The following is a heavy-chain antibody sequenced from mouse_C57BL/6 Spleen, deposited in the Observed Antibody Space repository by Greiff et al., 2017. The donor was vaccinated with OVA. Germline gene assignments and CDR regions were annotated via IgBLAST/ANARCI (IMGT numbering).Heavy chain of an antibody. CDR3: ARGTYGNTGYFDV. V-gene: IGHV1-63*01. CDR2: IYPGGGYT. D-gene: IGHD2-1*01. Sequence: VKVVDSGAELVRPGTSVKMSCKASGYTFTNYWIGWAKQRPGHGLEWIGDIYPGGGYTNYNEKFKGKATLTADKSSSTAYMQFSSLTSEDSAIYYCARGTYGNTGYFDVWGTGTTVTVSS. J-gene: IGHJ1*03. CDR1: GYTFTNYW.